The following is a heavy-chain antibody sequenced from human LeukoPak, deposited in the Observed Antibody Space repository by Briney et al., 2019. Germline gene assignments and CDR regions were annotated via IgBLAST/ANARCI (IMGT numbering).Heavy chain of an antibody. Sequence: GRSLRLSCAASGFTFDDYAMHWVRQAPGKGLEWVSGISWNSGSIGYADSVKGRFTISRDNAKNSLYLQMNSLRAEDTALYYCAKDIDSSPRYYYGMDVWGQGTTVTVSS. J-gene: IGHJ6*02. CDR1: GFTFDDYA. CDR3: AKDIDSSPRYYYGMDV. V-gene: IGHV3-9*01. D-gene: IGHD6-13*01. CDR2: ISWNSGSI.